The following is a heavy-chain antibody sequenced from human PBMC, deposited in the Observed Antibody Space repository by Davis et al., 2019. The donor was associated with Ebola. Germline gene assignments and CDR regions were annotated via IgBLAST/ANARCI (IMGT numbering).Heavy chain of an antibody. V-gene: IGHV4-38-2*02. J-gene: IGHJ6*04. CDR3: ARDRQVLMVYATSSGYGMDV. Sequence: MPSETLSLTCAVSGGSFSGYYWGWIRQPPGKGLEWFGSIYHRGSTYYNPSLKSRVTISVDTSKNQFSLKLSSVTAADTAVYYCARDRQVLMVYATSSGYGMDVWGKGTTVTVSS. D-gene: IGHD2-8*01. CDR1: GGSFSGYY. CDR2: IYHRGST.